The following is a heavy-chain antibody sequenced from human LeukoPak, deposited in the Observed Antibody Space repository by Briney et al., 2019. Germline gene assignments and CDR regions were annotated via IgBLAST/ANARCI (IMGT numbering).Heavy chain of an antibody. V-gene: IGHV3-20*04. CDR1: GFKFDDYG. CDR2: LNWNGGNT. J-gene: IGHJ4*02. Sequence: PGGSLRLSCAASGFKFDDYGMSWVRQAPGKGLEWVSGLNWNGGNTGYADSVKGRFTISRDNAKNSLCLQMNSLRTEDTALYYCARGATGTTFDYWGQGTLVTVSS. CDR3: ARGATGTTFDY. D-gene: IGHD1-1*01.